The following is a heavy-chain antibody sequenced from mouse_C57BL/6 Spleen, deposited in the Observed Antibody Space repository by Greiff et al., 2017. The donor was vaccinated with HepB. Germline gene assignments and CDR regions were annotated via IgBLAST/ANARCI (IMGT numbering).Heavy chain of an antibody. Sequence: QVQLQQSGAELVRPGASVTLSCKASGYTFTDYEMHWVKQTPVHGLEWIGAIDPETGGTAYNQKFKGKAILTADKSSSTAYMELRSLTSGDSAVYYCTGDFDYWGQGTTLTVSS. CDR2: IDPETGGT. J-gene: IGHJ2*01. CDR3: TGDFDY. V-gene: IGHV1-15*01. CDR1: GYTFTDYE.